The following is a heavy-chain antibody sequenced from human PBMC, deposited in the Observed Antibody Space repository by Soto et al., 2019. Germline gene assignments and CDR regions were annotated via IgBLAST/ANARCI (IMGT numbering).Heavy chain of an antibody. CDR1: GYSFTSYW. CDR2: IDPSDSYT. D-gene: IGHD3-22*01. V-gene: IGHV5-10-1*01. CDR3: VRVNYDSSGYAGLFFFVLDV. Sequence: GESLKISCKGSGYSFTSYWISWVRQMPGKGLEWMGRIDPSDSYTNYSPSFQGHVTISADKSISTAYLQWSSLKASDTDMNYCVRVNYDSSGYAGLFFFVLDVLGQGTTVTFSS. J-gene: IGHJ6*01.